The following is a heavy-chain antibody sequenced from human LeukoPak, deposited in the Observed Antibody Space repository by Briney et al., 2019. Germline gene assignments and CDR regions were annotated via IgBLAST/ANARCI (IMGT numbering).Heavy chain of an antibody. CDR1: GLSFSSYA. CDR2: ISYDGTNQ. CDR3: ARDSRLSRWRGTSDY. Sequence: QPGSSLRLSCPASGLSFSSYAFHWVRQAPGKGLEWVAVISYDGTNQYYADSVKGRFTISRDNSKNTLYLQMNSLRAEDTSVYYCARDSRLSRWRGTSDYWGQGTLVTVSS. V-gene: IGHV3-30-3*01. D-gene: IGHD3-16*01. J-gene: IGHJ4*02.